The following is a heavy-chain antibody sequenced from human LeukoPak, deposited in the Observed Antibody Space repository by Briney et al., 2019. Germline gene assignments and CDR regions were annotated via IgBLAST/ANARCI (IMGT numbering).Heavy chain of an antibody. CDR1: GFTFSSYS. J-gene: IGHJ4*02. CDR2: ISSSSSYI. Sequence: GGSLRLSCAASGFTFSSYSMNWVRQAPGKGLEWVSSISSSSSYIYYADSVKGRFTISRDNAKNSLYLQMNSLRVEDTAVYHCARDIRAYYYDSSGYYFDYWGQGTLVTVSS. CDR3: ARDIRAYYYDSSGYYFDY. D-gene: IGHD3-22*01. V-gene: IGHV3-21*01.